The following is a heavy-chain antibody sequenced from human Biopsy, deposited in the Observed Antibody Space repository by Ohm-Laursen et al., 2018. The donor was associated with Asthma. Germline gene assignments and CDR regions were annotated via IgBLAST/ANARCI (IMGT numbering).Heavy chain of an antibody. Sequence: AASVKVSCKISGYSLTDLSMHWVRQAPGQGLEWMGGHDHEKGGTVNARRFQGRVTMTEDTSTGTAYMELSSLSSDDTAVYYCASDFPKDYVRYDFQFWGQGTLVTVSS. J-gene: IGHJ4*02. D-gene: IGHD4-17*01. CDR1: GYSLTDLS. CDR2: HDHEKGGT. CDR3: ASDFPKDYVRYDFQF. V-gene: IGHV1-24*01.